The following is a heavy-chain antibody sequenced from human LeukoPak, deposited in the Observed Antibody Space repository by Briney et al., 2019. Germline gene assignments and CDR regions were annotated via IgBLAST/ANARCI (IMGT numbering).Heavy chain of an antibody. CDR3: ARKSYYYDQ. CDR2: IKQDGSEK. V-gene: IGHV3-7*05. CDR1: GFTFSSYS. Sequence: GGSLRLSCAASGFTFSSYSMNWVRQAPGKGLEWVANIKQDGSEKYYVDSVKGRFTISRDNAKNSLYLQMNSLRAEDTAVYYCARKSYYYDQWGQGTLVTVSS. D-gene: IGHD3-22*01. J-gene: IGHJ4*02.